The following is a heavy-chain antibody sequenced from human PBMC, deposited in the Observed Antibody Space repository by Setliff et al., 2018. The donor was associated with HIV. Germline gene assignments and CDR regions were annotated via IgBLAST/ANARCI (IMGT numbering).Heavy chain of an antibody. CDR3: ARVETTVRGATYGMDV. Sequence: TLSLTCTASGVSISSHYWSWIRQAPGKGLEWIGTMYFRGNARNSPSLKSRVAISVDTSKNQLSLNLTSVTAADTAVYYCARVETTVRGATYGMDVWGQGTTVTVSS. V-gene: IGHV4-59*11. CDR2: MYFRGNA. CDR1: GVSISSHY. D-gene: IGHD3-10*01. J-gene: IGHJ6*02.